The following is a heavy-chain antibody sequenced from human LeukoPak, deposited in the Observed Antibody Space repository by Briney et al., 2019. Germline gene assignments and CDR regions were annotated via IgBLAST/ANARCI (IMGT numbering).Heavy chain of an antibody. CDR2: VNLQGST. D-gene: IGHD3-10*01. CDR1: GGSISNTNW. V-gene: IGHV4-4*02. CDR3: ARVLRGVTDWFDP. J-gene: IGHJ5*02. Sequence: SETLSLTCGVSGGSISNTNWWTWVRPPPGKGLEWIGEVNLQGSTKYNPSLKSRVAISVDKSENHISVKLTSVTAADTAVYYCARVLRGVTDWFDPWGQGTLVTVSS.